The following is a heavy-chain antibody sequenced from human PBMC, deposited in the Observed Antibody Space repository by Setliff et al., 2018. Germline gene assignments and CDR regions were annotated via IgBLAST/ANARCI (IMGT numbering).Heavy chain of an antibody. CDR1: GGSIINSYY. J-gene: IGHJ5*02. CDR3: ARERQGGFLEWSPLDP. CDR2: ISTSGNT. V-gene: IGHV4-4*07. D-gene: IGHD3-3*01. Sequence: PSETLSLTCTVSGGSIINSYYWSWIRQPAGKGLEWIGRISTSGNTNYNPSLKSRVTVSLDTSKNQFSLKLTSMTAADTARYFCARERQGGFLEWSPLDPWGQGILVTVSS.